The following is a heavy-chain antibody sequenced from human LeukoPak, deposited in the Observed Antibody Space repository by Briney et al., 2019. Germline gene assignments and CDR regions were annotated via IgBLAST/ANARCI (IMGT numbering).Heavy chain of an antibody. Sequence: GGSLRLSCAASGLTFSSYWMSWVRQAPGKGLEWVANIKQDGSEKYYVDSVKGRFTISRDNSKNTLYLQMNSLRAEDTAVYYCAKSRPHYDFWSGYYDYWGQGTLVTVSS. CDR3: AKSRPHYDFWSGYYDY. CDR2: IKQDGSEK. V-gene: IGHV3-7*01. CDR1: GLTFSSYW. J-gene: IGHJ4*02. D-gene: IGHD3-3*01.